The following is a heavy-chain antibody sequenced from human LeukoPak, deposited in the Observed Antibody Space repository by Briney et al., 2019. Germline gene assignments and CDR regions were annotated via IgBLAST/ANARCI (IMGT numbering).Heavy chain of an antibody. D-gene: IGHD3-22*01. Sequence: SETLSLTCTVSGGSISTHFWTWIRQPPGKELEFIGNIYYTGTSNYNPSLKSRVTISIDTAKNQFSLNLSSVTAADTAVYYCARDLNYYDGSTYYDAFDIWGQGTLVTVSS. CDR2: IYYTGTS. J-gene: IGHJ3*02. CDR1: GGSISTHF. CDR3: ARDLNYYDGSTYYDAFDI. V-gene: IGHV4-59*11.